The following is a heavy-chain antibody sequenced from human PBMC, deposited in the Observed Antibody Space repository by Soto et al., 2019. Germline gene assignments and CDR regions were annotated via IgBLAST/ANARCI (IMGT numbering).Heavy chain of an antibody. V-gene: IGHV5-51*01. J-gene: IGHJ6*02. Sequence: GESLKISCKGSGYSFTSYWIGWVRQMPGKGLEWMGIIYPGDSDTRYSPSFQGQVTISADKSISTAYLQWSSLKASDTAMYYCARRELKNYYYYGMDVWGQGTTVTVSS. CDR1: GYSFTSYW. CDR2: IYPGDSDT. CDR3: ARRELKNYYYYGMDV. D-gene: IGHD1-26*01.